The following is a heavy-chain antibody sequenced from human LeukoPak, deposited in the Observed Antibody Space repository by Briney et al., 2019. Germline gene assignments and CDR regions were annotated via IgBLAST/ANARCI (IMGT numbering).Heavy chain of an antibody. Sequence: GGSLRLSCAAPGFTFSIYSMNWVRQAPGKGLEWVSSISSSSSYIYYADSVKGRFTISRDNAKNSLYLQMNSLRAEDTAVYYCARDIYCSSTRCYFGYYYMDVWGKGTTVTVSS. V-gene: IGHV3-21*01. CDR3: ARDIYCSSTRCYFGYYYMDV. D-gene: IGHD2-2*01. CDR2: ISSSSSYI. J-gene: IGHJ6*03. CDR1: GFTFSIYS.